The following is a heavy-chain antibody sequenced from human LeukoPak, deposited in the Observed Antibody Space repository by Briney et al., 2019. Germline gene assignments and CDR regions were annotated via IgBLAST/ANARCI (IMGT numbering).Heavy chain of an antibody. D-gene: IGHD3-3*01. Sequence: SVKVSCKASGGTFSSYAISWVRQAPGQGLEWMGRIIPILGIANYAQKFQGRVTITADKSTSTAYMELSSLRSEDTAVYYCASSPPSSYDFWSGYYGYWGQGTLVTVSS. CDR3: ASSPPSSYDFWSGYYGY. CDR1: GGTFSSYA. CDR2: IIPILGIA. V-gene: IGHV1-69*04. J-gene: IGHJ4*02.